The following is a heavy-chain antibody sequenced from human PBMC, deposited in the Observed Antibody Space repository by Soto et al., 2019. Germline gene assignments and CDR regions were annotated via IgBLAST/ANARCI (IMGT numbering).Heavy chain of an antibody. CDR1: GFTFTTYG. CDR3: AKDWGITLITRASD. D-gene: IGHD3-22*01. Sequence: QVQLVESGGGVVQPGRSLRLSCAASGFTFTTYGMHWVRQAPGKGLEWVAVISSDGNSKYYAESVKGRFTISRDNSKSTLYLQMNSLRAEDTAVYFCAKDWGITLITRASDWGQGTLVTVSS. V-gene: IGHV3-30*18. CDR2: ISSDGNSK. J-gene: IGHJ4*02.